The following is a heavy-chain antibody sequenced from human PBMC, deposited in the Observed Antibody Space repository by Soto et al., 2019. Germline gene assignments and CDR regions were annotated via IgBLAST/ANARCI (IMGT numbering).Heavy chain of an antibody. Sequence: SVKVSCKASGFTFTSSAVQWVRQARGQRLEWIGWIVVGSGNTNYAQKFQERVTITRDMSTSTAYMELSSLRSEDTAVYYCAAELPHYYDSSGYYQDAFDIWGQGTMVTVSS. V-gene: IGHV1-58*01. CDR1: GFTFTSSA. D-gene: IGHD3-22*01. CDR2: IVVGSGNT. CDR3: AAELPHYYDSSGYYQDAFDI. J-gene: IGHJ3*02.